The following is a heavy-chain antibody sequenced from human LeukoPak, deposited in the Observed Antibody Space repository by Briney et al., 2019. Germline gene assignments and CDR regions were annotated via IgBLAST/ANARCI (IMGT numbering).Heavy chain of an antibody. CDR3: ARLVMRRSKGSSYYFDY. D-gene: IGHD3-10*01. Sequence: ASVKVSCKASGYTFTSYGISWVRQAPGQGLEWMGWISAYNGNTNYAQKLQGRVTMTTDTSTYTAYMELRSLRSDDTAVYYCARLVMRRSKGSSYYFDYWGQGTLVTVSS. J-gene: IGHJ4*02. CDR1: GYTFTSYG. CDR2: ISAYNGNT. V-gene: IGHV1-18*01.